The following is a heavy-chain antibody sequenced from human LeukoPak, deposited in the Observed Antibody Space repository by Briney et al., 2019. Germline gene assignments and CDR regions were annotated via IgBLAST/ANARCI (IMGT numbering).Heavy chain of an antibody. V-gene: IGHV4-34*01. CDR3: ARGRQLNS. CDR1: GGSFSVYL. J-gene: IGHJ4*02. D-gene: IGHD1-1*01. Sequence: SETLSLTCAVYGGSFSVYLWSWIRQFPGKGLEWIGEINHSGDTNYNPSLKSQVTISVDTSKNQFSLKLSSVTAADTAVYYCARGRQLNSWGQGSLVTVSS. CDR2: INHSGDT.